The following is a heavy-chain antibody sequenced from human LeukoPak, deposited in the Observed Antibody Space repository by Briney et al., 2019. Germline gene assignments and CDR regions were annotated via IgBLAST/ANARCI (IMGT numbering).Heavy chain of an antibody. Sequence: PGGSLRLSCAASGFTVSSNYMSWVRQAPGKGLEWVSAISGSGGSTYYADSVKGRFTISRDNSKNTLYLQMNSLRAEDTAVYYCAKGRSGWYWGGIIDYWGQGTLVTVSS. CDR2: ISGSGGST. D-gene: IGHD6-19*01. V-gene: IGHV3-23*01. J-gene: IGHJ4*02. CDR1: GFTVSSNY. CDR3: AKGRSGWYWGGIIDY.